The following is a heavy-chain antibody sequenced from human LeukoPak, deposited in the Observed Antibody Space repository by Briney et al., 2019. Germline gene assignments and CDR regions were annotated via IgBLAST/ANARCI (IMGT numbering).Heavy chain of an antibody. CDR2: IYYSGST. Sequence: SETLSLTCTVSGGSITSYYWSWIRQPPGKGLEWLGYIYYSGSTNYNPSLKSRVTISVDRSKNQFSLKLSSVTAADTAVYYCARSLASIAARPAFDYWGQGTLVTVSS. V-gene: IGHV4-59*12. D-gene: IGHD6-6*01. CDR1: GGSITSYY. J-gene: IGHJ4*02. CDR3: ARSLASIAARPAFDY.